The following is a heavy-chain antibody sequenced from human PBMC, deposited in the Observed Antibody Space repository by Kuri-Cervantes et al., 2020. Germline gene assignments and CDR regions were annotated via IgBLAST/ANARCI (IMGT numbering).Heavy chain of an antibody. J-gene: IGHJ4*02. D-gene: IGHD6-13*01. V-gene: IGHV3-30-3*01. Sequence: GESLKIPCAASGFTFSSYAMHWVRQAPGKGLESVAVLSYAGSNKYYADSVKGRFTISRDNSKNTLYLQMNSLRAEDTAVYYCARDHSSSWYNYFDYWGQGTLVTVSS. CDR1: GFTFSSYA. CDR3: ARDHSSSWYNYFDY. CDR2: LSYAGSNK.